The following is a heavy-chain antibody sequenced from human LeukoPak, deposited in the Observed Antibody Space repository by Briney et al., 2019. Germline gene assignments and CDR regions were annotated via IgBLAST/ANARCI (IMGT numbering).Heavy chain of an antibody. CDR3: ARDMAYDILTGYPDY. J-gene: IGHJ4*02. CDR1: GFTFSSYA. V-gene: IGHV3-30-3*01. Sequence: PGRSLRLSCAASGFTFSSYAMHWVRQAPGKGLEWVAVISYDESNKYYADSVKGRFTISRDNSKNTLYLQMNSLRAEDTAVYYCARDMAYDILTGYPDYWGQGTLVTVSS. D-gene: IGHD3-9*01. CDR2: ISYDESNK.